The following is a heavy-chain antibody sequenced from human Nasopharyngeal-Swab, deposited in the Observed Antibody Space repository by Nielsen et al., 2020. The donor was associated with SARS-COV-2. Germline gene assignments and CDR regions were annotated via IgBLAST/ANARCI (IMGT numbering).Heavy chain of an antibody. CDR2: ISYDGSNK. Sequence: GESLKISCAASGFTFSSYGMHWVRQAPGKGLEWVAVISYDGSNKYYADSVKGRFTISRDNSKNTLYLQMNSLRAEDTAVYYCAKFILYCSGGSCSFDYWGQGTLVTVSS. J-gene: IGHJ4*02. V-gene: IGHV3-30*18. CDR3: AKFILYCSGGSCSFDY. CDR1: GFTFSSYG. D-gene: IGHD2-15*01.